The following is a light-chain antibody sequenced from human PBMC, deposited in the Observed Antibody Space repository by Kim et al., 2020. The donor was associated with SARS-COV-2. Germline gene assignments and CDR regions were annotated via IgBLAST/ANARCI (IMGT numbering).Light chain of an antibody. V-gene: IGLV6-57*04. CDR2: KDN. Sequence: NFMLTQPHSVSESPGKTVTISCTRSSGSIASNYVQWYQQRPGSAPTTVIFKDNQRPSGVPDRFSGSIDSSSNSASLTISGLKTEDEADYYCQSYDSSNHVVFGGGTQLTVL. J-gene: IGLJ2*01. CDR3: QSYDSSNHVV. CDR1: SGSIASNY.